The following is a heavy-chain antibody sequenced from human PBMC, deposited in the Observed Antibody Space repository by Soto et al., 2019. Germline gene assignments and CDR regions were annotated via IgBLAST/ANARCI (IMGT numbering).Heavy chain of an antibody. J-gene: IGHJ3*01. Sequence: PGGSLRLSFAGSGRSLTTRSFDWVRQAPGRRLEGLSYISPGGETLRYADSVKVRFTISKDVTKNALSLQMNSLRDEDTAIYYCARGFSSNSFHXWGQGTRLTVS. V-gene: IGHV3-48*02. CDR3: ARGFSSNSFHX. CDR2: ISPGGETL. CDR1: GRSLTTRS. D-gene: IGHD7-27*01.